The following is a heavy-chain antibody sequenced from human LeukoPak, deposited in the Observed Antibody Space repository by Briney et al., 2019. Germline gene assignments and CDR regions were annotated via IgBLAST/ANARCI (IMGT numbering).Heavy chain of an antibody. Sequence: KSSETLSLTCAVYGGSFSGYYWSWIRQPPGKGLEWIGEINHSGSTNYNPSLKSRVTISVDTSKNQFSLKLSSVTAADTAVYYCARSGRWDGGWFDPWGQGTLVTVSS. V-gene: IGHV4-34*01. CDR3: ARSGRWDGGWFDP. CDR2: INHSGST. CDR1: GGSFSGYY. J-gene: IGHJ5*02. D-gene: IGHD1-26*01.